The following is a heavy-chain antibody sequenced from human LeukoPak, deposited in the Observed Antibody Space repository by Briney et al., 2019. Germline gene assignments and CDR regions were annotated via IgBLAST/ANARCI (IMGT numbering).Heavy chain of an antibody. CDR3: AKDLRWLQSHDAFDI. V-gene: IGHV3-66*01. D-gene: IGHD5-24*01. Sequence: GGSLRLSCAASGFTVSSNYMSWVRQAPGKGLEWVSVIYSGGSTYYADSVKGRFTISRDNSKNTLYLQMNSLRAEDTAVYYCAKDLRWLQSHDAFDIWGQGTMVTVSS. CDR2: IYSGGST. J-gene: IGHJ3*02. CDR1: GFTVSSNY.